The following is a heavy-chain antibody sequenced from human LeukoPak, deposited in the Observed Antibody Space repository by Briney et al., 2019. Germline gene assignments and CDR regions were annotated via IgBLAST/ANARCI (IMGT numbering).Heavy chain of an antibody. CDR2: INSDGSST. CDR1: GFTFSSYW. V-gene: IGHV3-74*01. Sequence: AGSLRLSCAASGFTFSSYWLHWVRQAPGKGLVWVSRINSDGSSTSYADSVKGRFTITRDNANNTLYLQMNSLRAEDTAVYYCARDRKVVPAAIRAENWFDPWGQGTLVTVSS. D-gene: IGHD2-2*02. J-gene: IGHJ5*02. CDR3: ARDRKVVPAAIRAENWFDP.